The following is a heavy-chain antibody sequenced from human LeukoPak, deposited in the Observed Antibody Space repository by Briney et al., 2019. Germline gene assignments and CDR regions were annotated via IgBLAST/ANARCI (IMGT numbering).Heavy chain of an antibody. CDR2: IKRDGTEK. V-gene: IGHV3-7*01. D-gene: IGHD2-2*01. J-gene: IGHJ6*03. CDR3: AKVGFCSSTSCYHPNYYYYMDV. Sequence: GESLRLSCATSGLVFDRYAMSWVRQAPGKGLEWVATIKRDGTEKYYVDPVKGRFTISRDNTKNSLYLQMNSLRVEDTAVYYCAKVGFCSSTSCYHPNYYYYMDVWGKGTTVTVSS. CDR1: GLVFDRYA.